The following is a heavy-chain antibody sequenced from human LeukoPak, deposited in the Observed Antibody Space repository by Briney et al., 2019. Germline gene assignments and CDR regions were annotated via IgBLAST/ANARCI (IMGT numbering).Heavy chain of an antibody. V-gene: IGHV1-8*03. J-gene: IGHJ4*02. D-gene: IGHD3-10*01. CDR2: MNPNSGNT. Sequence: ASVKVSCKASGYTFTSYDINWVRQATGQGLEWMGWMNPNSGNTGYAQKFQGRVTITRNPSISTAYMELSSLRSEDTAVYYCARAVWFGELLYDYWGQGTLVTVSS. CDR1: GYTFTSYD. CDR3: ARAVWFGELLYDY.